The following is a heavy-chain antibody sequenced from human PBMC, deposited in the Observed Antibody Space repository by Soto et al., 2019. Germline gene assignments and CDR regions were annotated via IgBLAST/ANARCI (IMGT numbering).Heavy chain of an antibody. Sequence: QLVGSGGGSLQPGGSLRLSCAASGFSFRNYAMTWVRQSPGKGLEWVSLISGGGGSTDYADSVKGRFSISRDNSQNMLYLQMNGLRGEDTALYYCAKLKGGLGRFYGMDAWGQGTMVIVSS. D-gene: IGHD3-3*01. J-gene: IGHJ6*02. V-gene: IGHV3-23*04. CDR1: GFSFRNYA. CDR3: AKLKGGLGRFYGMDA. CDR2: ISGGGGST.